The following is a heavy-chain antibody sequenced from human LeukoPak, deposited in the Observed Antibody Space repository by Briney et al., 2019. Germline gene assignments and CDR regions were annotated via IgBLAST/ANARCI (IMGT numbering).Heavy chain of an antibody. J-gene: IGHJ6*03. V-gene: IGHV1-2*02. CDR1: GYTFTGYY. CDR2: INPNSGGT. CDR3: ARKRAVGPLYYMDV. Sequence: GASVKVSCKASGYTFTGYYMHWVRQAPGQGLEWMGWINPNSGGTNYAQKFQGRVTMTRDTSISTAYMELSRLRSDDTAVYYCARKRAVGPLYYMDVWGKGTTVTISS.